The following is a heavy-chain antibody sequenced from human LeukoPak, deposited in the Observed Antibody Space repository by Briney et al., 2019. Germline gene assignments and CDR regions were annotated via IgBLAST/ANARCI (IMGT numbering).Heavy chain of an antibody. J-gene: IGHJ3*02. V-gene: IGHV4-38-2*02. CDR3: ARDRGNLDAFDI. CDR2: IYHSGST. CDR1: GYSISSGYY. Sequence: SETLSLTCTVSGYSISSGYYWGWIRPPPGKGLEWIGSIYHSGSTYYNPSLKSRVTISVDTSKNQFSLKLSSVTAADTAVYYCARDRGNLDAFDIWGQGTMVTVSS. D-gene: IGHD4-23*01.